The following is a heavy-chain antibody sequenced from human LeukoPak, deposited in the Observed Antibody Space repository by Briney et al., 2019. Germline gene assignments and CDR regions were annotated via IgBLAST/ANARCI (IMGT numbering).Heavy chain of an antibody. CDR2: IYYSGST. V-gene: IGHV4-59*01. CDR1: GGSISSYY. D-gene: IGHD5-24*01. CDR3: ARRTRNGYNRFDY. J-gene: IGHJ4*02. Sequence: SETLSLTCTVSGGSISSYYWSWIRQPPGKGLEWIGYIYYSGSTNYNPSLKSRVTISVDTSKNQFSLKLSSVTAADTAVYYCARRTRNGYNRFDYWGQGTLVTVSS.